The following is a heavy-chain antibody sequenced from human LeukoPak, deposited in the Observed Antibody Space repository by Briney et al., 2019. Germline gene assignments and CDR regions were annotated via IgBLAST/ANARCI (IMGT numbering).Heavy chain of an antibody. Sequence: ASVKVSCKASGYTFTAYYIHWVRQAPGQGLEWMGWINPNSGGTNYAQKFQGRVTMTRDTSISTAYMELSRLRSDDTAVYYCARDSHLEFAYFQGADYWGQGTLVTVSS. J-gene: IGHJ4*02. CDR2: INPNSGGT. CDR3: ARDSHLEFAYFQGADY. D-gene: IGHD3-10*01. CDR1: GYTFTAYY. V-gene: IGHV1-2*02.